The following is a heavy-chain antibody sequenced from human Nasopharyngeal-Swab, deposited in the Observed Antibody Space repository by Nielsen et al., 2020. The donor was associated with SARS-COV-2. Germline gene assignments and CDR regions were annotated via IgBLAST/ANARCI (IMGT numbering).Heavy chain of an antibody. D-gene: IGHD4-23*01. Sequence: GESLKISCAASGFTFSTYAMYWVRQPPAKGLEWVSIISGSGGSTYYADSVKGRFTISRDNSKNTLYLQMNSLRADDTAVYYCVRGYGGNSEVDAFDIWGQGTMVTVS. CDR2: ISGSGGST. CDR1: GFTFSTYA. J-gene: IGHJ3*02. CDR3: VRGYGGNSEVDAFDI. V-gene: IGHV3-23*01.